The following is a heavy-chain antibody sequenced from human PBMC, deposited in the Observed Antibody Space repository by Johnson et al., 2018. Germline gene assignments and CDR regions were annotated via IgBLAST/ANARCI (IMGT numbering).Heavy chain of an antibody. D-gene: IGHD3-22*01. CDR3: ASGYYDSSGYFSEYFQH. CDR2: IRGSGDTT. J-gene: IGHJ1*01. Sequence: VQLVESGGGLVQPGGSLRLSCAASGFTFSSYAMSWVRQAPGKGLEWVSSIRGSGDTTFYADSVKGRFTISRDNSKNTLYLQMNSLRAEDTAVYYCASGYYDSSGYFSEYFQHWGQGTLVTGSS. V-gene: IGHV3-23*04. CDR1: GFTFSSYA.